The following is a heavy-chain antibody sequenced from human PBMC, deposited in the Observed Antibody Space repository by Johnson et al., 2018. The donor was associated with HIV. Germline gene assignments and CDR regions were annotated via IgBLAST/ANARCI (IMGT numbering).Heavy chain of an antibody. J-gene: IGHJ3*02. CDR1: GFTFSRYG. Sequence: QVQLVESGGGVVQPGRSLRLSCVASGFTFSRYGIHWVRQAPGKGLEWVAFIRYDGSNKYYADSVKGRFTISRDNSKNTLFLQMNSLTADDTAIYYCGRSPNWALCDIWGQGTMATVSS. CDR2: IRYDGSNK. CDR3: GRSPNWALCDI. D-gene: IGHD7-27*01. V-gene: IGHV3-30*02.